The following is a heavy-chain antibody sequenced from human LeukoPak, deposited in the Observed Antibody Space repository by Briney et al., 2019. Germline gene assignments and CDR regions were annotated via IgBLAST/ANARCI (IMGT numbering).Heavy chain of an antibody. J-gene: IGHJ6*02. CDR3: ARALSTMVRGVKPYYYYYGMDV. D-gene: IGHD3-10*01. CDR2: IYPGDSDT. CDR1: GYSFTSYW. Sequence: NTGESLKISCKGSGYSFTSYWIGWVRQMPGTGLEWMGIIYPGDSDTRYSPSFQGQVTISADKSISTAYLQWSSLKASDTAMYYCARALSTMVRGVKPYYYYYGMDVWGQGTTVTVSS. V-gene: IGHV5-51*01.